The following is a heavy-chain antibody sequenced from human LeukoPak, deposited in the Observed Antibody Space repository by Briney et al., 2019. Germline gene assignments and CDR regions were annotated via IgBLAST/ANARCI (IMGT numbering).Heavy chain of an antibody. V-gene: IGHV4-34*01. CDR1: GGSFSGYY. CDR2: INHSGST. J-gene: IGHJ4*02. D-gene: IGHD3-10*01. Sequence: SETLSLTCAVYGGSFSGYYWSWIRQPPEKGLEWIGEINHSGSTNYNPSLKSRVTISVDTSKNQFSLKLSSVTAADTAVYYCARRHYYGSGSYDYWGQGTLVTVSS. CDR3: ARRHYYGSGSYDY.